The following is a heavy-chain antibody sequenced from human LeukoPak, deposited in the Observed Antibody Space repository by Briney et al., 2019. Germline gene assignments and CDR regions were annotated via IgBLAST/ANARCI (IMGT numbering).Heavy chain of an antibody. Sequence: SETLSLTCTVSGGSISSDNNYWSWIRQPPGKGLEWIGYIYYSGSTNYNPSLKSRVTISVDTSKNQFSLKLSSVTAADTAVYYCARRMVYANTFDYWGQGTLVTVSS. V-gene: IGHV4-61*01. CDR1: GGSISSDNNY. CDR2: IYYSGST. J-gene: IGHJ4*02. CDR3: ARRMVYANTFDY. D-gene: IGHD2-8*01.